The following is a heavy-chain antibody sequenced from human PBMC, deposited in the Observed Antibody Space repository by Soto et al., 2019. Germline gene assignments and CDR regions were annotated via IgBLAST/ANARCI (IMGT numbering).Heavy chain of an antibody. CDR2: IGPAGDT. V-gene: IGHV3-13*01. J-gene: IGHJ6*02. CDR1: GFTFSKYD. Sequence: EVQLVESGGGLVQPGGSLRLSCAASGFTFSKYDMHWVRQATGKGLEWVSAIGPAGDTYYPDSVKGRFTISRDDAKNSLYLQMNSLRDGDTAVYYCARGSLTTSVMDVWGQGTALTVSS. CDR3: ARGSLTTSVMDV.